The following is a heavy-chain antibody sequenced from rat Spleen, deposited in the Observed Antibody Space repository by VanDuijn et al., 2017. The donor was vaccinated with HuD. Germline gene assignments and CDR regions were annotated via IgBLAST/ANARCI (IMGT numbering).Heavy chain of an antibody. V-gene: IGHV5-29*01. CDR3: ARHNSGYGVMDA. J-gene: IGHJ4*01. D-gene: IGHD4-3*01. Sequence: EVQLVESGGGLVQPGRSLKLSCAASGFTFSDYGMAWVRQAPTKGLEWVATISYGDSSGHSSTYYRDSVKGRFTVSRENAKSTLYFLMDSLRSEDTATYYCARHNSGYGVMDAWGQGASVTVSS. CDR2: ISYGDSSGHSST. CDR1: GFTFSDYG.